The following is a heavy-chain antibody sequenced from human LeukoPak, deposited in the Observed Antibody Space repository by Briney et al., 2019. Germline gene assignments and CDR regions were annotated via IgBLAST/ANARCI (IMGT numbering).Heavy chain of an antibody. CDR1: GFTFSSYW. Sequence: PGGSLRLSCAASGFTFSSYWMSWVRQAPGKGLEWVANIKQDGSEKYYVDSLKGRFTISRDNAKNSRYLQMNSLRAEDTAVYYCARSLDSSGWYNWGQGTLVTVSS. V-gene: IGHV3-7*03. CDR2: IKQDGSEK. D-gene: IGHD6-19*01. CDR3: ARSLDSSGWYN. J-gene: IGHJ4*02.